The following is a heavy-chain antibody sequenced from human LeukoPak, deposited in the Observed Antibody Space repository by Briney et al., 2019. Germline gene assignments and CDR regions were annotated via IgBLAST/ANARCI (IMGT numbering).Heavy chain of an antibody. CDR3: AREDRDYGDYAHNWFDP. Sequence: GSSVKVSCKASGGTFSSYAISWVRQAPGQGLEWMGGIIPIFGTANYAQKFQGRVTITADKSTSTAYMELSSLRSEDTAVYYCAREDRDYGDYAHNWFDPWGQGTLVTVSS. CDR2: IIPIFGTA. CDR1: GGTFSSYA. D-gene: IGHD4-17*01. J-gene: IGHJ5*02. V-gene: IGHV1-69*06.